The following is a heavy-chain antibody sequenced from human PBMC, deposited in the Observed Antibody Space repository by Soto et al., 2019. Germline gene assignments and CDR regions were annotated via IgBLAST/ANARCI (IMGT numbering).Heavy chain of an antibody. CDR1: GGSISSGGYY. Sequence: SETLSLTCTVSGGSISSGGYYWSWIRQHPGKGLEWIGYIYYSGSTYYNPSLKSRVTISVDTSKNQFSLKLSSVTAADTAVYYCARVAPAEAFDYWGQGTLVTVSS. CDR3: ARVAPAEAFDY. V-gene: IGHV4-31*03. J-gene: IGHJ4*02. CDR2: IYYSGST.